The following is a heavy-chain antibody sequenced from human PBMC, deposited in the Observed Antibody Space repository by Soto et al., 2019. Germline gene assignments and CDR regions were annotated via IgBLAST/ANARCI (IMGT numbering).Heavy chain of an antibody. V-gene: IGHV3-53*01. J-gene: IGHJ4*02. CDR3: ARDNPKPYGDYTLDY. D-gene: IGHD4-17*01. CDR1: GFTVSGNY. CDR2: ICSGGST. Sequence: GGSLRLSCAASGFTVSGNYMSWVRQDPGKGLEWVSVICSGGSTYYADSVKGRFTISRDNSKNTLYLQMKSLRAEETAVYYCARDNPKPYGDYTLDYWGQGTLVTVSS.